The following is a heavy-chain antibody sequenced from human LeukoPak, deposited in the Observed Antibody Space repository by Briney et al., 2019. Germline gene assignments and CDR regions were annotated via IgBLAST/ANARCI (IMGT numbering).Heavy chain of an antibody. CDR2: IKQDGSQK. V-gene: IGHV3-7*03. Sequence: GGSLRLSCAASGFTFTNYWMSWVRQAPGKGLEWLANIKQDGSQKYHVDSVKGRFTISRDNAKNSLYLQMNSLGAEDTAVYYCARDRDSNWYPYHDHWSQGTLVSVSS. CDR3: ARDRDSNWYPYHDH. J-gene: IGHJ4*02. CDR1: GFTFTNYW. D-gene: IGHD4-11*01.